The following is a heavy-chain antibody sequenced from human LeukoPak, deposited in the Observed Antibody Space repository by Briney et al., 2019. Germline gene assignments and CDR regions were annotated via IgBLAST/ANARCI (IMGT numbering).Heavy chain of an antibody. Sequence: SGGSLRLSCAASGFTFDDYAMHWVRQAPGKGLEWVSGISWNSGSIGYADSVKGRFTISRDNAKNSLYLQMNSLRAEDTALYYCAKDRGPHYDSSGYLDYSDYWGQGTLVTVSS. J-gene: IGHJ4*02. CDR1: GFTFDDYA. CDR2: ISWNSGSI. V-gene: IGHV3-9*01. CDR3: AKDRGPHYDSSGYLDYSDY. D-gene: IGHD3-22*01.